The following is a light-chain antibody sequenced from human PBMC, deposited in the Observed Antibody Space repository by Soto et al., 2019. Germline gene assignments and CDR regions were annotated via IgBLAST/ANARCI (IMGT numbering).Light chain of an antibody. CDR2: EVS. J-gene: IGLJ1*01. CDR1: STDVGGYNY. CDR3: CSYAGSSTYV. Sequence: QSALTQPPSTAGSPGQSVTISCTGTSTDVGGYNYVSWYQQYPGKAPKLMIYEVSKRPSGVPDRFSGSKSGNTASLTISGLQAEDEADYHCCSYAGSSTYVFGTGTKVTVL. V-gene: IGLV2-8*01.